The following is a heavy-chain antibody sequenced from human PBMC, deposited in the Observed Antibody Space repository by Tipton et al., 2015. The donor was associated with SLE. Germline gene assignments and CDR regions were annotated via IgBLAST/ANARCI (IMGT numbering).Heavy chain of an antibody. V-gene: IGHV4-4*07. CDR3: ARDHPVAGPFDF. Sequence: TLSLTCTVSGGSISNYYSSWIRLPAGKGLGWIGRIYTSGGTNYNPSLKSRVTMSVDTSKNQFSLKLSSVTAADTAVYYCARDHPVAGPFDFWGQGTLVTVAS. CDR1: GGSISNYY. CDR2: IYTSGGT. J-gene: IGHJ4*02. D-gene: IGHD6-19*01.